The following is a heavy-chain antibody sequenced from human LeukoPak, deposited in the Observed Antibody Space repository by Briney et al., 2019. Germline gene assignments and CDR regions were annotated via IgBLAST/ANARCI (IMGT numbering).Heavy chain of an antibody. CDR1: GFTFSSYW. D-gene: IGHD6-13*01. V-gene: IGHV3-7*01. CDR3: AKDLYTSSWNQNGAFDI. J-gene: IGHJ3*02. CDR2: INHNGNVN. Sequence: GGSLRLSCAASGFTFSSYWMNWARQAPGKGLEWVASINHNGNVNYYVDSVKGRFTISRDNAKNSLYLQMNSLRAEDTAVYYCAKDLYTSSWNQNGAFDIWGQGTMVTVSS.